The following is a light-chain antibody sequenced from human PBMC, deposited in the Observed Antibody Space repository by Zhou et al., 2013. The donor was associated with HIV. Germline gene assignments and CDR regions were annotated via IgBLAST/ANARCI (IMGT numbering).Light chain of an antibody. CDR2: ENN. Sequence: QSVLTQPPSVSAAPGQKGTISCSGRRSNIGDNYVTWYQKLPGTAPKLLIYENNKRPSGIPDRFSGSKSGTSATLYITGLQTGDEANYFCGTWDSTLSGQVFGGGTELTVV. CDR1: RSNIGDNY. CDR3: GTWDSTLSGQV. V-gene: IGLV1-51*02. J-gene: IGLJ2*01.